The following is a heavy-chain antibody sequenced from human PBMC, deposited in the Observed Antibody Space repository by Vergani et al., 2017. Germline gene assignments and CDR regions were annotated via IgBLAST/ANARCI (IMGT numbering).Heavy chain of an antibody. CDR2: IYHSGST. CDR3: TKGMVGSGWSAFDY. V-gene: IGHV4-4*03. Sequence: QVQLQESGPGLVKPPGTLSLTCAVSGGSISSSNWWSWVRQPPGKGLEWTGEIYHSGSTNYNPSLKSRFTISVDKSKNQFSLKLSSVTAADTAVYHWTKGMVGSGWSAFDYWGQGTLVTVSS. D-gene: IGHD6-19*01. J-gene: IGHJ4*02. CDR1: GGSISSSNW.